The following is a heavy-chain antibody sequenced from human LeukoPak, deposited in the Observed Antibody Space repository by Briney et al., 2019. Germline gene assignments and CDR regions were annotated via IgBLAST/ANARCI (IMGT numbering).Heavy chain of an antibody. J-gene: IGHJ4*02. Sequence: PSETLSLTCAVYGGSFSGYYWSWIRRPPGKGLEWIGEINHSGSTNYNPSLKSRVTISVDTSKNQFSLKLSSVTAADTAVYYCAREKWELLDYWGQGTLVTVSS. CDR2: INHSGST. D-gene: IGHD1-26*01. CDR3: AREKWELLDY. V-gene: IGHV4-34*01. CDR1: GGSFSGYY.